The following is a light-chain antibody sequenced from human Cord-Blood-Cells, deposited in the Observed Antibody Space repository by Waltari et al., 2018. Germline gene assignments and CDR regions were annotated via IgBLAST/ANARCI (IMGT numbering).Light chain of an antibody. CDR1: SSDVGGYNY. J-gene: IGLJ1*01. Sequence: QSALTKPPSASGSPGQSVTISCTGTSSDVGGYNYDSWYQQHPGKAPKLMIYEVSKRPSGVPDRFSGSKSGNTASLTVSGLQAEDEADYYCSSYAGSNNFVFGTGTKVTVL. CDR3: SSYAGSNNFV. V-gene: IGLV2-8*01. CDR2: EVS.